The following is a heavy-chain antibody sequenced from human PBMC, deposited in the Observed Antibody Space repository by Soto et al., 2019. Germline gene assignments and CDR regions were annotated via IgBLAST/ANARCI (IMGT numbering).Heavy chain of an antibody. V-gene: IGHV3-30*18. Sequence: GGSLRLSCAASGLTFSTYGMQWVRQAPGKGLEWVAVISYDGYLKYYVDAVKGRFTVARDKSKNTLFLEMNSLRVEDTAVYFCAKDFKVSGSHYGTLNYYYGMDVWGQGTTVTVSS. CDR3: AKDFKVSGSHYGTLNYYYGMDV. D-gene: IGHD3-10*01. J-gene: IGHJ6*02. CDR2: ISYDGYLK. CDR1: GLTFSTYG.